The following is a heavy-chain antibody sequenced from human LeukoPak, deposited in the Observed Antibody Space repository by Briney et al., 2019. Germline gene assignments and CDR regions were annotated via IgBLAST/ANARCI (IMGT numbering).Heavy chain of an antibody. CDR3: ARELAYYGSGSYSVFDY. CDR2: INPNSGGT. V-gene: IGHV1-2*02. CDR1: GYTFTDYY. Sequence: ASVKVSFKASGYTFTDYYMHWVRQAPGQGLEWMGWINPNSGGTNYAQKFQGRVTMTRDTSISTAYMELSRLRSDDTAVYYCARELAYYGSGSYSVFDYWGQGTLVTVSS. J-gene: IGHJ4*02. D-gene: IGHD3-10*01.